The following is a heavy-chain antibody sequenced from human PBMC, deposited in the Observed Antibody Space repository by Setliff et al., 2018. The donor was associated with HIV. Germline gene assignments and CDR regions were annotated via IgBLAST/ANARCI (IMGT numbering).Heavy chain of an antibody. CDR3: ARDLSTHWSGYSLGF. Sequence: ASVKVSCKASGYSFTDYYFHWVRQAPGQGLEWMGWINPKFGGTLYAQKFRGRATMTRDVSINTVYLELSSLTSDDTAVYYCARDLSTHWSGYSLGFWGPGTLVTVSS. CDR1: GYSFTDYY. D-gene: IGHD3-3*01. V-gene: IGHV1-2*02. CDR2: INPKFGGT. J-gene: IGHJ4*02.